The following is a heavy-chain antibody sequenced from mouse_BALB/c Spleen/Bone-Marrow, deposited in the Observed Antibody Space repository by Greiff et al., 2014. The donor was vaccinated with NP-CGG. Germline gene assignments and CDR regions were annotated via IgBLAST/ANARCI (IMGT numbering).Heavy chain of an antibody. CDR3: ARNYPFAY. Sequence: EVQLQQSGAELVKPGASVELSCTASGFNFKDSYLNWVKQRPEQGLDWIGRIDPAKGNANYDPKFQGKATITADTSSNTAYLQLSSLTSEDTAVYFCARNYPFAYWGQGTLVTVSA. V-gene: IGHV14-3*02. J-gene: IGHJ3*01. CDR1: GFNFKDSY. D-gene: IGHD2-1*01. CDR2: IDPAKGNA.